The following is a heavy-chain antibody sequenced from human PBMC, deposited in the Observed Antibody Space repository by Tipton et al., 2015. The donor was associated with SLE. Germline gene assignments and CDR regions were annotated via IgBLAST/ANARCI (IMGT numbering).Heavy chain of an antibody. V-gene: IGHV1-69-2*01. CDR3: AIDTSIGGFDY. Sequence: QSGPEVKKPGATVKISCKVSGYTFTDYYMHWVQQAPGKGLEWMGLADPEDGETIYAEKFQGRVTITADTSTDTAYMDLSSLRSEDTAVYYCAIDTSIGGFDYWGQGTLVTVSS. CDR1: GYTFTDYY. J-gene: IGHJ4*02. CDR2: ADPEDGET. D-gene: IGHD2/OR15-2a*01.